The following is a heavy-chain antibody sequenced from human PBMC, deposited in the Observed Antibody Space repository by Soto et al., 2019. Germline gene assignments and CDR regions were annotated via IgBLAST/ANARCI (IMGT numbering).Heavy chain of an antibody. V-gene: IGHV4-4*02. D-gene: IGHD6-19*01. J-gene: IGHJ4*02. CDR2: IYHSGST. CDR3: ARRSSGWYYLDY. CDR1: SGSISSSNW. Sequence: PSETLSLTCAVSSGSISSSNWWSWVRQPPGKGLEWIGEIYHSGSTNYNPSLKSRVTISVDKSKNQFSLKLSSVTAADTAVYYCARRSSGWYYLDYWGQGTLVTSPQ.